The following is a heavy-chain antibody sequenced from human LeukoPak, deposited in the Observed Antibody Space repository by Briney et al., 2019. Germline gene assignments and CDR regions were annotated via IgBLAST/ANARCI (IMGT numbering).Heavy chain of an antibody. Sequence: RPSETLSLTCTVSGGSISSYYWSWIRQPPGKGLEWIGYIYYSGSTNYNPSLKSRVTISVDTSKNQFSLKLSSVTAADTAVYYCARPRYCSSTSCNWFDPWGQGTLVTVSS. CDR1: GGSISSYY. CDR3: ARPRYCSSTSCNWFDP. D-gene: IGHD2-2*01. V-gene: IGHV4-59*01. CDR2: IYYSGST. J-gene: IGHJ5*02.